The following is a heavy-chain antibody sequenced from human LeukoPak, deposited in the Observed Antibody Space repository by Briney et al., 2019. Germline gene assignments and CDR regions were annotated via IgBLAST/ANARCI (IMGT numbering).Heavy chain of an antibody. Sequence: ASVKVSCKASGYTFTGYYMHWVRQAPGQGLEWMGRINPNSGGTNYAQKFQGRVTMTRDTSISTAYMELSRLRSDDTAVYYCARDELEWLTDYYYYYGMDVWGQGNTVTVSS. D-gene: IGHD3-3*01. J-gene: IGHJ6*02. CDR1: GYTFTGYY. CDR3: ARDELEWLTDYYYYYGMDV. V-gene: IGHV1-2*06. CDR2: INPNSGGT.